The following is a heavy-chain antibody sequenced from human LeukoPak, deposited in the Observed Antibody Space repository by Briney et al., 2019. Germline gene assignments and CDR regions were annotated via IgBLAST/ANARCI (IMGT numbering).Heavy chain of an antibody. D-gene: IGHD3-22*01. CDR2: VYFTGRT. Sequence: SETLSLTCSVSGDSMSGYYWNWLRQPPGKGLEGIGYVYFTGRTNYNLSLKSRVTISVAPSKNQLALKLTSVTAADTAVYYCARGVRSGYYYGFDYWGQGTLVTVPS. CDR3: ARGVRSGYYYGFDY. V-gene: IGHV4-59*01. J-gene: IGHJ4*02. CDR1: GDSMSGYY.